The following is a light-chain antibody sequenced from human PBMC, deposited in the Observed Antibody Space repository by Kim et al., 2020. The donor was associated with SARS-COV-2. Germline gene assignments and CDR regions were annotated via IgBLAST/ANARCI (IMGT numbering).Light chain of an antibody. J-gene: IGLJ2*01. CDR1: SSDVDDYNR. V-gene: IGLV2-18*02. Sequence: QSALTQPPSVSGSPGQSVTISCTGISSDVDDYNRVSWYQQTPGTAPKVIIYDVTIRPSGVPDRFSGSRSGNTASLTISGLQAEDEADYYCSSYTKTSTRFGGGTKLTVL. CDR3: SSYTKTSTR. CDR2: DVT.